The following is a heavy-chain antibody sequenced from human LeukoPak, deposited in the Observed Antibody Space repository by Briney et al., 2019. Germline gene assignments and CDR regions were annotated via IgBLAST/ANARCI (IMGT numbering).Heavy chain of an antibody. CDR1: GGSISTHY. CDR2: VFDSERT. CDR3: ARTRPYYYGSGSSDY. D-gene: IGHD3-10*01. Sequence: SETLSLTCTVSGGSISTHYWSWIRQPPGKGLEWIGYVFDSERTKDNPSLKSRATLSADTSKNQFSLRLTSVTAADTAVYYCARTRPYYYGSGSSDYWGQGTLVTVSS. V-gene: IGHV4-59*11. J-gene: IGHJ4*02.